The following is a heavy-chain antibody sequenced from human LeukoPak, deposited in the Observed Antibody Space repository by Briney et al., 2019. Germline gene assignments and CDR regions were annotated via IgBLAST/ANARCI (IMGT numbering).Heavy chain of an antibody. V-gene: IGHV3-53*01. J-gene: IGHJ4*02. D-gene: IGHD5-18*01. CDR1: GFTVSSNY. CDR3: ARGYSYGSPTDDFDY. Sequence: GGSLRLSCAASGFTVSSNYMSWVRQAPGKGLEWVSVIYSGGSTYYADSVKGRFTVSRDNSKNTLYLQMNSLRAEDTAVYYCARGYSYGSPTDDFDYWGQGTLVTVSS. CDR2: IYSGGST.